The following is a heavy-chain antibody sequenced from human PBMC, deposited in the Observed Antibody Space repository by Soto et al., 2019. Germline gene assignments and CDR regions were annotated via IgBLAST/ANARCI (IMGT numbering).Heavy chain of an antibody. CDR1: GGCIRGTY. D-gene: IGHD2-2*01. Sequence: SQTLSLTGSVSGGCIRGTYCSWIRHSPGKGLEWLGYVYYTGSTNYSPSLRSRVSISVDTSKNEFSLRLSSVTAADTAVYFCARSVGVPAAHIHYCGKGTQGTVSS. V-gene: IGHV4-59*01. CDR3: ARSVGVPAAHIHY. CDR2: VYYTGST. J-gene: IGHJ4*02.